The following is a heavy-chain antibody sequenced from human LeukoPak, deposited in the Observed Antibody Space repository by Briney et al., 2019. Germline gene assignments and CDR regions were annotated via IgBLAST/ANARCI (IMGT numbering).Heavy chain of an antibody. Sequence: SETLSLTCTVSGGSISSSSYYWGWIRQPPGKGLEWIGSIYYSGSTYYNPSLKSRVTISVDTSKNQFSLKLSSVTAADTAVYYCARVQVGPTTRGTFDIWGHGTMVTVSS. CDR1: GGSISSSSYY. J-gene: IGHJ3*02. CDR2: IYYSGST. CDR3: ARVQVGPTTRGTFDI. V-gene: IGHV4-39*07. D-gene: IGHD1-26*01.